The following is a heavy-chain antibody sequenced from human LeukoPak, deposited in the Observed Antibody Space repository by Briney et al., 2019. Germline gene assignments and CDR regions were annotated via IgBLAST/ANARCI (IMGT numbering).Heavy chain of an antibody. D-gene: IGHD5-12*01. CDR2: ISYDGSNK. CDR3: ARTLVEMATIDAFDI. CDR1: GFTFSSYA. J-gene: IGHJ3*02. V-gene: IGHV3-30-3*01. Sequence: PGGSLRLPCAASGFTFSSYAMHWVRQAPGKGLEWVAVISYDGSNKYYADSVKGRFTISRDNSKNTLYLQMNSLRAEDTAVYYCARTLVEMATIDAFDIWGQGTMVTVSS.